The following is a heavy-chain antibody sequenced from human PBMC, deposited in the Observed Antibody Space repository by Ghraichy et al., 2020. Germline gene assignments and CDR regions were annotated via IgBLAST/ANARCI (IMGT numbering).Heavy chain of an antibody. Sequence: SGPTLVKPTETLTLTCTVSGFSLSNARMGVSWIRQPPGKALEWLAHIFSNDEKSYSTSLKSRLTISKDTSKSQVVLTMTNMDPVDTATYYCARIPYDFWSGYYDYWGQGTLVTVSS. J-gene: IGHJ4*02. V-gene: IGHV2-26*01. CDR1: GFSLSNARMG. CDR3: ARIPYDFWSGYYDY. D-gene: IGHD3-3*01. CDR2: IFSNDEK.